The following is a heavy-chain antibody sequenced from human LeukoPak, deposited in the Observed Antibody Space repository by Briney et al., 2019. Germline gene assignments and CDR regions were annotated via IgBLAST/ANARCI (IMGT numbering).Heavy chain of an antibody. CDR1: GFTFSNYS. J-gene: IGHJ4*02. Sequence: GGSLRLSCAASGFTFSNYSMSWVRQAPGKWREWVSTVSGSASNTYYADSVKGRFTISRDNSKTTLYLQMNSLRADDTAVYYCAKGFQTYGELSFDVWGQGTLVAVSS. V-gene: IGHV3-23*01. CDR2: VSGSASNT. D-gene: IGHD4-17*01. CDR3: AKGFQTYGELSFDV.